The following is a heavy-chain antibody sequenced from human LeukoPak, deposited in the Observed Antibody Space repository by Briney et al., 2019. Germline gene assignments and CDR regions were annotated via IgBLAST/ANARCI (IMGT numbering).Heavy chain of an antibody. V-gene: IGHV1-3*01. CDR1: GYTFTSYD. D-gene: IGHD3-10*01. Sequence: ASVKVSCKASGYTFTSYDINWVRQATGQGLEWMGWIIAANGNTKYSQEFQGRVTISGDTSASTAYMEMKSLTYEDTAVYYCASGPDYYDSGSYLPSWGQGTLVTVSS. J-gene: IGHJ5*02. CDR2: IIAANGNT. CDR3: ASGPDYYDSGSYLPS.